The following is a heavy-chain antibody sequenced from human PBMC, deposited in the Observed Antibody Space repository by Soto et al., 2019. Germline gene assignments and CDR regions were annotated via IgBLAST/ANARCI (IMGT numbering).Heavy chain of an antibody. CDR1: GFTFSSYS. J-gene: IGHJ2*01. Sequence: GGSLRLSCAASGFTFSSYSMNWVRQAPGKGLEWVSSISSSSSYIYYADSVKGRFTISRDNAKNSLYLQMNSLRAEDTAVYYCARDMDGYCSGGSCYWYFDLWGRGTLVTVSS. D-gene: IGHD2-15*01. V-gene: IGHV3-21*01. CDR2: ISSSSSYI. CDR3: ARDMDGYCSGGSCYWYFDL.